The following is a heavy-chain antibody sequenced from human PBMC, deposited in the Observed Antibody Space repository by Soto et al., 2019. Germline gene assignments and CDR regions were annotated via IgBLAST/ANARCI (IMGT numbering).Heavy chain of an antibody. J-gene: IGHJ5*02. Sequence: QVQLVQSGAEVKKPGSSVKVSCKASGGTFSSYTISWVRQAPGQGLEWMGRIIPILGIANYAQKFQGRVTNTADNSTSTAYMELSSLRSEDTAVYYCASSLTGTTRCWCDPWGQGTLVTVSS. CDR3: ASSLTGTTRCWCDP. CDR2: IIPILGIA. CDR1: GGTFSSYT. V-gene: IGHV1-69*02. D-gene: IGHD1-7*01.